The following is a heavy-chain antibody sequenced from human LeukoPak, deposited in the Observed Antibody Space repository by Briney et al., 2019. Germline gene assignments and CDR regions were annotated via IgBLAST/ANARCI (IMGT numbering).Heavy chain of an antibody. Sequence: GGSLRLSFAASGFTFIGYAIHWVRQAPGKGLEWVAVISYDGSNKYYADSVKGRFTISRDNSKNTLYLQMNSLRAEDTAVYYCAREAPSSWYEIPYWGQGTLVTVSS. CDR3: AREAPSSWYEIPY. D-gene: IGHD6-13*01. CDR1: GFTFIGYA. V-gene: IGHV3-30*03. CDR2: ISYDGSNK. J-gene: IGHJ4*02.